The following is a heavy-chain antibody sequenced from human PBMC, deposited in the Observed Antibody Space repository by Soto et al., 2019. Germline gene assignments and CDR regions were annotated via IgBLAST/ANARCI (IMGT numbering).Heavy chain of an antibody. CDR1: GFTFSSYS. Sequence: EVQLVESGGGLVKPGGSLRLSCAASGFTFSSYSMNWVRQAPGKGLEWVSSISSSSSYIYYADSVKGRFTISRENAKNSLYLQTNSLRAEDTAVYYCARDSLVVVAATPNNYDYWGQGTLVTVSS. CDR2: ISSSSSYI. D-gene: IGHD2-15*01. V-gene: IGHV3-21*01. J-gene: IGHJ4*02. CDR3: ARDSLVVVAATPNNYDY.